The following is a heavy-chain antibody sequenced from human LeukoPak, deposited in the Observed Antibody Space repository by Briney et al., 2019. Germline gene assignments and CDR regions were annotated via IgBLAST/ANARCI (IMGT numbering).Heavy chain of an antibody. V-gene: IGHV3-21*01. CDR3: ASVRIAAAGRPTGFFDY. CDR1: GFTFSSYS. CDR2: ISSSSSYI. J-gene: IGHJ4*02. Sequence: GGSLRLSCAASGFTFSSYSMNWVRQAPGKGLEWVSSISSSSSYIYYADSVKGRFTISGDNAKNSLYLQMNSLRAEDTAVYYCASVRIAAAGRPTGFFDYWGQGTLVTVSS. D-gene: IGHD6-13*01.